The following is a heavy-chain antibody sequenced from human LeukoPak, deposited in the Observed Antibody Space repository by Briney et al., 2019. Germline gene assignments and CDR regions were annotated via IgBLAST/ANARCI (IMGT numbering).Heavy chain of an antibody. Sequence: YYWSWIRXXPGKGLEWIGEINHSGSTNYNPSLKSRVTISVATSKNQFSLKLSSVTAADTAVYYCARLTQIAVADRRSDYWGQGTLVTVSS. V-gene: IGHV4-34*01. CDR1: YY. CDR2: INHSGST. J-gene: IGHJ4*02. D-gene: IGHD6-19*01. CDR3: ARLTQIAVADRRSDY.